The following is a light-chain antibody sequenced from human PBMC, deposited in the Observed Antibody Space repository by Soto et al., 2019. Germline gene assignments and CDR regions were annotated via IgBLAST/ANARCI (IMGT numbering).Light chain of an antibody. CDR3: MQSLQTPWT. V-gene: IGKV2-28*01. J-gene: IGKJ1*01. CDR2: LGS. Sequence: DLVMTQSPLSLPVTPGEPASISCRSSQSLLYSNGYNYLDWYLQKPGQSPQLLISLGSDRASGVPDRFTGSGSGTDFTLKISRVEAEDVGVYYCMQSLQTPWTFGQGTKVEI. CDR1: QSLLYSNGYNY.